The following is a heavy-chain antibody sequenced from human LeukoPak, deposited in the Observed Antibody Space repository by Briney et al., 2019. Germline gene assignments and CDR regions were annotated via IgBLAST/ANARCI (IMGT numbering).Heavy chain of an antibody. CDR3: ARTVDSPLYYYYYMDV. CDR2: MNPNSGNT. CDR1: GYTFTSYD. J-gene: IGHJ6*03. V-gene: IGHV1-8*01. Sequence: ASVKVSCKASGYTFTSYDINWVRQAPGQGLEWMGWMNPNSGNTGYAQKFQGRVTMTRNTSISTAYMELSRLRSDDTAVYYCARTVDSPLYYYYYMDVWGKGTTVTVSS. D-gene: IGHD2-15*01.